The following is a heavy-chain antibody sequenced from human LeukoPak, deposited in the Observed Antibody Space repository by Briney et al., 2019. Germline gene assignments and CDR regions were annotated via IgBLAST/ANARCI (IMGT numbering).Heavy chain of an antibody. CDR1: GFTFSSYG. CDR3: AKSGGTSSSGLGY. Sequence: GGSLRLSCAASGFTFSSYGMHWVRQAPGKGLEWVAFIRYDGSNKYYADSVKGRFTISRDNSKNTLYLQMNSLRAKDTAVYYCAKSGGTSSSGLGYWGQGTLVTVCS. CDR2: IRYDGSNK. J-gene: IGHJ4*02. D-gene: IGHD6-13*01. V-gene: IGHV3-30*02.